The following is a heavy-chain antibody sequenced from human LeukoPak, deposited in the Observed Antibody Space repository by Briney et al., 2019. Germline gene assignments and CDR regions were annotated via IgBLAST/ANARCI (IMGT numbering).Heavy chain of an antibody. V-gene: IGHV3-23*01. J-gene: IGHJ4*02. CDR3: AKVGGGIQLWLNPHFDY. CDR2: ISGSGGST. Sequence: GGSLRLSCAASGFTFSSYAMSWVRRAPGKGLEWVSAISGSGGSTYYADSVKGRFTISRDNSKNTLYLQMNSLRAEDTAVYYCAKVGGGIQLWLNPHFDYWGQGTLVTVSS. D-gene: IGHD5-18*01. CDR1: GFTFSSYA.